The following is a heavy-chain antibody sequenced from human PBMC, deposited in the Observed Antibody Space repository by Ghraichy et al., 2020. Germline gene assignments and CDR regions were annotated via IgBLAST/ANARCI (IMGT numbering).Heavy chain of an antibody. Sequence: SETLSLTCTVSGGSISSSSYYWGWIRQPPGQGLEWIGSIYYSGSTYYNPSLKSRVTISVDTSKNQFSLKLSSVTAADTAVYYCARLCARFLGRRWSWFDPWGQGTLVTVSS. V-gene: IGHV4-39*01. CDR2: IYYSGST. CDR3: ARLCARFLGRRWSWFDP. J-gene: IGHJ5*02. CDR1: GGSISSSSYY. D-gene: IGHD3-3*01.